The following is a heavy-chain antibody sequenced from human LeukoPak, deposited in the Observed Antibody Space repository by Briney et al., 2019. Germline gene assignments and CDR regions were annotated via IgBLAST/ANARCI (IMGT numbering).Heavy chain of an antibody. CDR3: ARNLGGYSGYDWFWFDP. CDR1: GFTFSSYA. D-gene: IGHD5-12*01. J-gene: IGHJ5*02. V-gene: IGHV3-23*01. Sequence: GGSLRLSCAASGFTFSSYAMSWVRQAPGKGLEWVSAISGSGGSTYYADSVRGRFTISRDNSKNTLYLQMNSLRAEDTAVYYCARNLGGYSGYDWFWFDPWGQGTLVTVSS. CDR2: ISGSGGST.